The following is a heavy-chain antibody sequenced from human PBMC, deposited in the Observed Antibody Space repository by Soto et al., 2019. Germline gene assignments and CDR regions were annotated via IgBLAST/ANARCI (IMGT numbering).Heavy chain of an antibody. CDR1: GFTFSSYS. J-gene: IGHJ5*02. CDR2: ISSSSSYI. Sequence: GGSLRLSCAASGFTFSSYSMNWVRQAPGKGLEWVSSISSSSSYIYYADSVKGRFTISRDNAKNSLYLQMNSLRAEDTAVYYCARDGWTYYDFWSGQSWFDPWGQGTLVTVSS. D-gene: IGHD3-3*01. V-gene: IGHV3-21*01. CDR3: ARDGWTYYDFWSGQSWFDP.